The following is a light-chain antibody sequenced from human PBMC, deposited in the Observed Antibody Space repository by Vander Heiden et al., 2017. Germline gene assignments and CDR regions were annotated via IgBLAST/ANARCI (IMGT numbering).Light chain of an antibody. J-gene: IGKJ4*01. V-gene: IGKV1-39*01. CDR3: QQSDDTPALT. CDR1: QSIGNY. Sequence: DIQMTQSPSSLSAAVGDRVTITCRASQSIGNYLTWYQKKPGKAPKLLIYAASTLQSWVPSRVSGSGFGTDFTLTISSLQPEDFASYYCQQSDDTPALTFGGGTNLEIK. CDR2: AAS.